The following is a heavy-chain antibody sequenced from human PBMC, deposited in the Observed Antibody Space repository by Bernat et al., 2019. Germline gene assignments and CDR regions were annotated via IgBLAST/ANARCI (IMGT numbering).Heavy chain of an antibody. J-gene: IGHJ4*02. CDR2: FDYTGST. D-gene: IGHD6-19*01. V-gene: IGHV4-59*01. CDR3: AREISSACYHIDY. CDR1: GASIRSNH. Sequence: QVQLQESGPGLVKPSETLSLTCIVSGASIRSNHWSWIRQPPGKGLEWIGYFDYTGSTDYNPSLKSRVTISGVTSRNQFSLKLYSVTSADTAVYYCAREISSACYHIDYWGQGILVTVSS.